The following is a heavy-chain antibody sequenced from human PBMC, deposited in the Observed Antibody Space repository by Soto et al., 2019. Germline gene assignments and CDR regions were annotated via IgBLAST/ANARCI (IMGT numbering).Heavy chain of an antibody. CDR2: IRSDGSNI. J-gene: IGHJ4*02. CDR3: ARDGVRATPCFSYLHY. CDR1: GIIFNGFG. V-gene: IGHV3-33*01. Sequence: QVQLVESGGGVVQAGRALRLSCAASGIIFNGFGRRWVRQASGKGLERVAVIRSDGSNIDYADSVKGLFNIYRDNSEKRLYLQMDRLRAKGTAVYYCARDGVRATPCFSYLHYWGQGALLTFSS. D-gene: IGHD5-12*01.